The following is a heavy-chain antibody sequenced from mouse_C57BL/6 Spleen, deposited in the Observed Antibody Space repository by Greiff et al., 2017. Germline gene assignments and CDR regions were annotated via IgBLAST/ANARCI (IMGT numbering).Heavy chain of an antibody. CDR2: IYPGDGDT. D-gene: IGHD2-3*01. J-gene: IGHJ4*01. Sequence: QVQLQQSGPELVKPGASVKISCKASGYAFSSSWMNWVKQRPGKGLEWIGRIYPGDGDTNYNGKFKGKATLTADKSSSTAYMQLSSLTSEDSAVYFCASEWGYYRYAMDYWGQGTSVTVSS. CDR3: ASEWGYYRYAMDY. V-gene: IGHV1-82*01. CDR1: GYAFSSSW.